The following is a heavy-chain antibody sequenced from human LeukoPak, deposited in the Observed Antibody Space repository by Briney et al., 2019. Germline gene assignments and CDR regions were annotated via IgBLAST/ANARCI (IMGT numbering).Heavy chain of an antibody. CDR2: IYYSGST. V-gene: IGHV4-59*01. Sequence: SETLSLTCTVSGGSISGYYWSWIRQPPGKGLEWIGYIYYSGSTNYNPSLKSRVTISVDTSKNQFSLKLSSVTAADTAVYYCARERAEYCYDSSGYSEAFDIWGQGTMVTVSS. D-gene: IGHD3-22*01. CDR1: GGSISGYY. CDR3: ARERAEYCYDSSGYSEAFDI. J-gene: IGHJ3*02.